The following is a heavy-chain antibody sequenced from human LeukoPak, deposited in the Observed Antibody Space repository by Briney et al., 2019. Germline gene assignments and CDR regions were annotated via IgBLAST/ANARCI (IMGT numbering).Heavy chain of an antibody. CDR2: ISGSGGTK. V-gene: IGHV3-23*01. CDR1: GFTFTNYA. J-gene: IGHJ4*02. D-gene: IGHD2-2*01. Sequence: PGGSLRLSCAASGFTFTNYAMNWVRQAPGKGLEWVSVISGSGGTKYYADSVKGRFTISRDNSKNTLYLQMNSLRTEDTAVYYCANAVSRDCSSTSCYLSDYWGQGTLVTVSS. CDR3: ANAVSRDCSSTSCYLSDY.